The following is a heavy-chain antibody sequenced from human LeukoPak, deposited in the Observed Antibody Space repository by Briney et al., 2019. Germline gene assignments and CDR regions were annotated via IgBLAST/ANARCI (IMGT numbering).Heavy chain of an antibody. Sequence: SSETLSLTCTVSGGSISSYYWSWIRQPPGKGLEWIGYIYYSGSTNYNPSLKSRVTISVDTSKNQFSLKLSSVTAADTAVYYCARMVSPQGWFDPWGQGTLVTVSS. J-gene: IGHJ5*02. V-gene: IGHV4-59*08. CDR3: ARMVSPQGWFDP. D-gene: IGHD1-14*01. CDR1: GGSISSYY. CDR2: IYYSGST.